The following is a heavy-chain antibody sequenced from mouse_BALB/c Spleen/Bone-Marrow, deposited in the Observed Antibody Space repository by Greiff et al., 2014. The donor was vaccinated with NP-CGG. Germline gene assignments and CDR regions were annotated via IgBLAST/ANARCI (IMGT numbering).Heavy chain of an antibody. D-gene: IGHD2-12*01. CDR3: ARDGDYSYAWFAY. CDR1: GFTFSDYY. J-gene: IGHJ3*01. Sequence: EVMLVESGGGLVKPGGSLKLSCAASGFTFSDYYMYWVRQTPEKRLEWVAIISDGGSYTFYPDSVKGRFTISRDNAKNSLYLQVSSLKSEDTAMYYCARDGDYSYAWFAYWGQGTLVTVST. V-gene: IGHV5-4*02. CDR2: ISDGGSYT.